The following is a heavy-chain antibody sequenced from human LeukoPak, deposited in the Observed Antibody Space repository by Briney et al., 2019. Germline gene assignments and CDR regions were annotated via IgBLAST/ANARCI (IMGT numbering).Heavy chain of an antibody. D-gene: IGHD3-10*01. CDR1: GFNFGPFW. V-gene: IGHV3-74*01. J-gene: IGHJ3*02. Sequence: GGSLRLSCAASGFNFGPFWMHWVSQHPGKGLVWISHINNDGSTKVYADSVKGRFTISRDNAKNTLYLQMNSLRADDTAVYYCARDRGYPDSFNIWGEGTMVTVSS. CDR3: ARDRGYPDSFNI. CDR2: INNDGSTK.